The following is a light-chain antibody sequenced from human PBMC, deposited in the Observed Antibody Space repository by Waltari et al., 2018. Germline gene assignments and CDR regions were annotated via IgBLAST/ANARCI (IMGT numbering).Light chain of an antibody. Sequence: QSAPTQPASVSGSPGQSITISCIGIDSDLGSYNYVSLYRQTPGKAPEFIIYDFSSRPPGVSSRFSGSKSGNTASLTISGLQAEDEGHYYCTSYTTTRLTFGGGTKLTV. CDR3: TSYTTTRLT. CDR2: DFS. CDR1: DSDLGSYNY. J-gene: IGLJ2*01. V-gene: IGLV2-14*01.